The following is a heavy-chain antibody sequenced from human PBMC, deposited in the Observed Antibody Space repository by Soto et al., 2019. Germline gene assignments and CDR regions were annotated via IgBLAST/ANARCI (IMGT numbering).Heavy chain of an antibody. CDR3: TKSDGCGGGACYTGTYYYFDV. V-gene: IGHV3-23*01. CDR1: GFPASTYA. CDR2: ISERGHHT. Sequence: DVQLLEAGGGLVEPGGSLTRSCAASGFPASTYALNWVRQAPGNGPEWVSPISERGHHTHYADSVKGRFTISRDKSKNTLSLQMNSLRVDDTAIYYCTKSDGCGGGACYTGTYYYFDVWGRGTLVTVSS. J-gene: IGHJ2*01. D-gene: IGHD3-16*02.